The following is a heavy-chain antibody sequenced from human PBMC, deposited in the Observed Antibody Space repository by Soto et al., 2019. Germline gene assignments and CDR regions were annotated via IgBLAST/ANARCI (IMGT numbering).Heavy chain of an antibody. V-gene: IGHV1-18*01. Sequence: GASVKVSCKASGYTFTSYGISWVRQAPGQGLEWMGWISAYNGNTNYAQKLQGRVTMTTDTSTSTAYMELRSLRSDDTAVYYCARDPSIVGPPAESAPWGKGTLVTVPS. CDR3: ARDPSIVGPPAESAP. D-gene: IGHD1-26*01. CDR1: GYTFTSYG. J-gene: IGHJ5*02. CDR2: ISAYNGNT.